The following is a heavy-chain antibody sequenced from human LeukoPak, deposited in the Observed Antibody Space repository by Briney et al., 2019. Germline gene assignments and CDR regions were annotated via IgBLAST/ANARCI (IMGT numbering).Heavy chain of an antibody. J-gene: IGHJ4*02. CDR3: ATAGMVRGVIKSPDY. CDR2: ISGYNGDT. CDR1: GYTFTSYG. D-gene: IGHD3-10*01. V-gene: IGHV1-18*01. Sequence: ASVKVSCKASGYTFTSYGFSWVRQAPGQGLEWMGWISGYNGDTNYAQKFQGRVTMTTDTSTSTAYMELRSLRSDDTAVYYCATAGMVRGVIKSPDYWGQGTLVTVSS.